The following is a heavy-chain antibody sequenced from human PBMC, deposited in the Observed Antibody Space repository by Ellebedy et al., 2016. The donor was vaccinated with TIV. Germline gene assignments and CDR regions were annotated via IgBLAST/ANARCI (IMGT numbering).Heavy chain of an antibody. CDR3: ASYGLRGTGYYFDY. CDR1: GGSITTYY. V-gene: IGHV4-59*08. J-gene: IGHJ4*02. D-gene: IGHD3-10*01. CDR2: IYYSGST. Sequence: MPSETLSLTCSVSGGSITTYYWSWIRQPPGKGLEWIGYIYYSGSTNYNPSLKSRVSISVDTSKNQFSLKLSSVTAADTAVYYCASYGLRGTGYYFDYWGQGTLVTVSS.